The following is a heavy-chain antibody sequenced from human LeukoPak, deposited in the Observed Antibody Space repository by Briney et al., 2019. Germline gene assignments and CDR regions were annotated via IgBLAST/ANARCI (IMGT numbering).Heavy chain of an antibody. CDR2: ISGSDGST. Sequence: GGSLRLSCAASGFTFSSSAMSWVRLAPGKGLEWVSGISGSDGSTYYADSVKGRFTISRDNSKNTLYLQMNSLRAEDTAVYYCAKDPTDFDSSGQTYFDYWGQGTLVTVSS. CDR3: AKDPTDFDSSGQTYFDY. D-gene: IGHD3-22*01. CDR1: GFTFSSSA. J-gene: IGHJ4*02. V-gene: IGHV3-23*01.